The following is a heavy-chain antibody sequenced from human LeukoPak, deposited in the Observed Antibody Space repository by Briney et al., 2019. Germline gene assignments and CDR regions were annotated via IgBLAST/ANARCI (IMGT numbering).Heavy chain of an antibody. V-gene: IGHV4-34*01. CDR3: ASEYSSGPRFDY. J-gene: IGHJ4*02. D-gene: IGHD6-19*01. CDR1: GGSFTGYY. Sequence: SETLSLTCAVYGGSFTGYYWSWNRQPPGQGLEWIGEINHSRSTNHNPPLNSRVTISLATSKNLFSLKLSSVAASDTAGYYGASEYSSGPRFDYWGRGTLVTVSS. CDR2: INHSRST.